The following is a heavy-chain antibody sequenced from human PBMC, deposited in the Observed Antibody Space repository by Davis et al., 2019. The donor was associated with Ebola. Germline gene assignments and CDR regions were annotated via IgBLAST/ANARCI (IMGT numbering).Heavy chain of an antibody. D-gene: IGHD2-2*01. J-gene: IGHJ4*02. Sequence: PGGSLRLSCAASGFTFSNYAMSWVRQAPGKGLEWVSRIKSDGSTKSYADSVKGRFTISRDNAKNTLYLQMNSLRAKDTAVYYCAREAIVVVPAGFDYWGQGTLVTVSS. CDR2: IKSDGSTK. V-gene: IGHV3-74*01. CDR1: GFTFSNYA. CDR3: AREAIVVVPAGFDY.